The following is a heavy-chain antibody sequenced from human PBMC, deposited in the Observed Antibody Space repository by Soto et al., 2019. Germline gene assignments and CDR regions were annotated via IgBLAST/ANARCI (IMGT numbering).Heavy chain of an antibody. CDR1: GYTFTSYG. V-gene: IGHV1-18*01. CDR2: ISAYNGNT. Sequence: ASVKVSCKASGYTFTSYGISWVRQAPGQGLEWMGWISAYNGNTNYAQKLQGRVTMTTDTSTSTAYMELRSLRSDDTAVYYCARDPMQQQLVPDYYYMDVWGKGTTVTVSS. D-gene: IGHD6-13*01. J-gene: IGHJ6*03. CDR3: ARDPMQQQLVPDYYYMDV.